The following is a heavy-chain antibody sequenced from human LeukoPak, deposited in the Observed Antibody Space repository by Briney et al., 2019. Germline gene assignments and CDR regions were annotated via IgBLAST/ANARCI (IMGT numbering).Heavy chain of an antibody. CDR2: ISDVGSN. CDR3: ARDQVYRTSWGHDAFDI. V-gene: IGHV4-59*12. J-gene: IGHJ3*02. D-gene: IGHD6-13*01. CDR1: GVSISTYY. Sequence: SETLSLTCTVSGVSISTYYWSWIRQHPGKGLEWIGYISDVGSNDYNPSLKGRVTISRDTSKNQLSLKLSSVTAADTAVYYCARDQVYRTSWGHDAFDIWGQGTMVTVSS.